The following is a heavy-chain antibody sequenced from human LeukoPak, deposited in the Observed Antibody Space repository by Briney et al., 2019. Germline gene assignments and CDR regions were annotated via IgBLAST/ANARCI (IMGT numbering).Heavy chain of an antibody. CDR2: INHSGST. D-gene: IGHD3-16*02. CDR1: GGSFSGYY. V-gene: IGHV4-34*01. J-gene: IGHJ4*02. CDR3: ARGPTGGNDYVWGSYRYTYFDY. Sequence: KPSETLSLTCAVYGGSFSGYYWSWIRQPPGKGLEWIGEINHSGSTNYNPSLKSRVTISVDTSKNQFSLKLSSVTAADTAVYYCARGPTGGNDYVWGSYRYTYFDYWGQGTLVTVSS.